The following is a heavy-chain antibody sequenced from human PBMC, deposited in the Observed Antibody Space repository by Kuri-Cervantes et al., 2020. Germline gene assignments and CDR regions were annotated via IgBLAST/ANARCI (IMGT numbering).Heavy chain of an antibody. D-gene: IGHD2-2*01. V-gene: IGHV1-2*02. CDR1: GYTFTGSY. Sequence: ASVKVSCKASGYTFTGSYMHWVRQAPGQGLEWMGWINPNSGGTNYAQKFQGSVTMTRNTSISTAYMELNSLRAEDTAVDYCARSFQRRCSSTSCLLYYYYGMDVWGQGTTVTVSS. CDR3: ARSFQRRCSSTSCLLYYYYGMDV. J-gene: IGHJ6*02. CDR2: INPNSGGT.